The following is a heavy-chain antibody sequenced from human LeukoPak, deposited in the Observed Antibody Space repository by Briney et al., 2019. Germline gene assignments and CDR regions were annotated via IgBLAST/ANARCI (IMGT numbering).Heavy chain of an antibody. J-gene: IGHJ3*02. Sequence: PGGSLRLSCAGSGFAFSDYYMTWIRQAPGKGLEWISYITSSGSTIHYADSVKGRFTISRDNAKSSVYLEMNDLRLEDTALYYCARDRSSGGAFDIWGRGTMVTVSS. CDR3: ARDRSSGGAFDI. V-gene: IGHV3-11*01. CDR1: GFAFSDYY. CDR2: ITSSGSTI. D-gene: IGHD3-10*01.